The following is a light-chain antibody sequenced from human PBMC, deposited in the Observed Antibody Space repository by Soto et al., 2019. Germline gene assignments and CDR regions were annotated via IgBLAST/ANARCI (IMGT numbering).Light chain of an antibody. Sequence: QSALTQPASMSGSPGQSITISCTGTSSDVGGYNYVSWYRQHPGKAPKLMIYDVNNPPSGVSNRFSGSKSGNTASLTISGLQAEDEADYYCSSHSSSSTLVVFGGGTKLTVL. V-gene: IGLV2-14*03. CDR2: DVN. CDR1: SSDVGGYNY. CDR3: SSHSSSSTLVV. J-gene: IGLJ2*01.